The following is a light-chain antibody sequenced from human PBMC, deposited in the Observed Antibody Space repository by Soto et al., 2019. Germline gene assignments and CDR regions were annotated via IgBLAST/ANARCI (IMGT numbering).Light chain of an antibody. CDR3: QQYGISPYT. Sequence: EIVLTQSPGTLSLSPGERATLSCRASQSVSSSYLAWYQQKPGQAPRLLIYGASSRATGIPDRFSGSGSGTEFTLTISKLEPEDFAVYYCQQYGISPYTFGQGTKQEIK. J-gene: IGKJ2*01. V-gene: IGKV3-20*01. CDR2: GAS. CDR1: QSVSSSY.